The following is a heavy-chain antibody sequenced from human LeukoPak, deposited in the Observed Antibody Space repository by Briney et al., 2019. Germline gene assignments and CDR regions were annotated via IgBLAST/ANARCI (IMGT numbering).Heavy chain of an antibody. J-gene: IGHJ6*02. CDR1: GYTFTSYY. V-gene: IGHV1-46*01. Sequence: EASVKVSCKASGYTFTSYYMHWVRQAPGQGLEWMGIINPSGGSTSYAQKFQGRVTMTRDASTSTAYMELSSLRSEDTAVYYCARGVDCSGGSCYPYGMDVWGQGTTVTVSS. D-gene: IGHD2-15*01. CDR2: INPSGGST. CDR3: ARGVDCSGGSCYPYGMDV.